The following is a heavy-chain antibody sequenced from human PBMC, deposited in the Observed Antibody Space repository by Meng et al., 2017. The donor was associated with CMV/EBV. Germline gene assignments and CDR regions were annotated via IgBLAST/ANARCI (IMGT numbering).Heavy chain of an antibody. V-gene: IGHV3-30*02. CDR2: IENDGSNK. Sequence: GESLKISCAASGFTFRRYGMDWVRQGPGKGLELVTFIENDGSNKYYADSVKGRFTITRDNFKNTVHLQINSLRAEDTALYYCVKFVRWDQPDDAFDIWGHGTMVTVSS. CDR1: GFTFRRYG. J-gene: IGHJ3*02. CDR3: VKFVRWDQPDDAFDI. D-gene: IGHD3-10*02.